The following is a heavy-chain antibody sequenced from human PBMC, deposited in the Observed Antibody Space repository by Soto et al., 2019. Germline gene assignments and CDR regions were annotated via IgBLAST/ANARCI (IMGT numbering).Heavy chain of an antibody. V-gene: IGHV1-18*01. CDR2: INPNNGNT. D-gene: IGHD6-6*01. Sequence: GASVKVSCKASGYTFTSYGISWVRQAPGQGLEWMGWINPNNGNTNYAQKFQGRVTMTRDTSISTAYMELSRLRSDDTAVYYCARDAEYSSSWFDPWGQGTLVTVSS. J-gene: IGHJ5*02. CDR3: ARDAEYSSSWFDP. CDR1: GYTFTSYG.